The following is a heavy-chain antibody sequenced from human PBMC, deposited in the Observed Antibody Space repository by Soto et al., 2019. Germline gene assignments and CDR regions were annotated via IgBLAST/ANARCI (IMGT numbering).Heavy chain of an antibody. Sequence: SQTLSLTCVISGDSVSSNSAAWNWIRQSPSRGLEWLGRTYYRSRWYNDYAVSVRSRITVNADTSKNQFSLHLNSVTPEDTAVYYCAGTSSLHWYYMDVSAKGTTVTVSS. CDR1: GDSVSSNSAA. D-gene: IGHD1-7*01. V-gene: IGHV6-1*01. CDR3: AGTSSLHWYYMDV. CDR2: TYYRSRWYN. J-gene: IGHJ6*03.